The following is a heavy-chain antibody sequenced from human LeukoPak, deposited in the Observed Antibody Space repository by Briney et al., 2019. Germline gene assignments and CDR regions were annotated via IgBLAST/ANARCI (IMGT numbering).Heavy chain of an antibody. J-gene: IGHJ5*02. CDR2: INHSGST. D-gene: IGHD3-3*01. V-gene: IGHV4-34*01. CDR1: GGSFSGYY. CDR3: ARGFARITIFGVVNGNWFDP. Sequence: SETLSLTCAVYGGSFSGYYWSWIRQPPGKGLEWIGEINHSGSTNCNPSLKSRVTISVDTSKNQFSLKLSSVTAADTAVYYCARGFARITIFGVVNGNWFDPWGQGTLVTVSS.